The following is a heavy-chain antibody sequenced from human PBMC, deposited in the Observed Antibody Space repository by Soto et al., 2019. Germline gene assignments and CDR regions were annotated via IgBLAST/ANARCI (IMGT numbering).Heavy chain of an antibody. CDR1: GGSSSGYY. CDR2: INHSGST. Sequence: SETLSLTCAAYGGSSSGYYCSWIRPPPGKGLELSGEINHSGSTNYNPSLKTRVTISVDTSKNQFSLKLSSVTAADTAVYYCASGDSSGTDAFDIWGQGTMVTVSS. J-gene: IGHJ3*02. D-gene: IGHD3-22*01. V-gene: IGHV4-34*01. CDR3: ASGDSSGTDAFDI.